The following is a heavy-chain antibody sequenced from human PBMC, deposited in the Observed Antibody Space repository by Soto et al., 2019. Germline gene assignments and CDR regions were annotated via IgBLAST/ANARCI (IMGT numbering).Heavy chain of an antibody. CDR2: ISGDGGST. CDR1: GFTFDDYA. D-gene: IGHD5-12*01. V-gene: IGHV3-43*02. CDR3: AKEHQKGEMATIRNWFDP. Sequence: GGSLRLSCAASGFTFDDYAMHWVRQAPGKGLEWVSLISGDGGSTYYADSVKARFTISRDNSKNSLYLKMNSLRTEDTALYYWAKEHQKGEMATIRNWFDPWGQGTLVTVSS. J-gene: IGHJ5*02.